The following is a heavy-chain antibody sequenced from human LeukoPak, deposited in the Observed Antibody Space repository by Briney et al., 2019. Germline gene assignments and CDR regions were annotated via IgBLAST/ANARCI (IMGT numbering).Heavy chain of an antibody. Sequence: PSETLSLTCAVSGGSFSGYYWSWIRLPPGKGLEWIGYIYYSRSTNYNPSLKSRVTISVDTSKNQFSLKLTSVTAADTAVYYCARDLGDLYSYGYRNANWFDPWGQGTLVTVSS. V-gene: IGHV4-59*01. CDR1: GGSFSGYY. CDR3: ARDLGDLYSYGYRNANWFDP. D-gene: IGHD5-18*01. J-gene: IGHJ5*02. CDR2: IYYSRST.